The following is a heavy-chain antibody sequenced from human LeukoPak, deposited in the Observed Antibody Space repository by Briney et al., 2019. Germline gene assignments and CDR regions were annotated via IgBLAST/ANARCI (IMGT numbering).Heavy chain of an antibody. V-gene: IGHV1-46*01. CDR2: INPSGGST. Sequence: ASVKVSCKASGYTFTSYYMHWVRQAPGQGLEWMGIINPSGGSTSYAQKFQGRVTMTRDTSTSTVYMELSGLRSEDTAVYYCARDYYDSSGYYRGYYYFDYWGQGTLVTVSS. J-gene: IGHJ4*02. CDR1: GYTFTSYY. D-gene: IGHD3-22*01. CDR3: ARDYYDSSGYYRGYYYFDY.